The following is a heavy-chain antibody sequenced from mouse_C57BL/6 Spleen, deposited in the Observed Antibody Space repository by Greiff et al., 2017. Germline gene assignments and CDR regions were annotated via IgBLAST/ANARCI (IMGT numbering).Heavy chain of an antibody. CDR1: GFSLTSYA. J-gene: IGHJ1*03. CDR2: IWTGGGT. CDR3: ARRNYDGSYWYFDV. D-gene: IGHD1-1*01. V-gene: IGHV2-9-1*01. Sequence: VKLVESGPGLVAPSQSLSITCTVSGFSLTSYAISWVRQPPGKGLEWLGVIWTGGGTNYNSALKSRLSISKDNSKSQVFLKMNSLQTDDTARYYCARRNYDGSYWYFDVWGTGTTVTVSS.